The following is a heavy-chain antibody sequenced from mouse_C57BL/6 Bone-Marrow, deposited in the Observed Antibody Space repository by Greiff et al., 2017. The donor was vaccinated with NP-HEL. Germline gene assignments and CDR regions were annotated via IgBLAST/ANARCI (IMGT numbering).Heavy chain of an antibody. J-gene: IGHJ4*01. CDR1: GYTFTDYE. D-gene: IGHD1-1*01. CDR3: TREITTVVATMDY. CDR2: IDPETGGT. Sequence: QVQLKQSGAELVRPGASVTLSCKASGYTFTDYEMHWVKQTPVHGLEWIGAIDPETGGTAYNQKFKGKAILTADKSSSTAYMELRSLTSEDSAVYYCTREITTVVATMDYWGQGTSVTVSS. V-gene: IGHV1-15*01.